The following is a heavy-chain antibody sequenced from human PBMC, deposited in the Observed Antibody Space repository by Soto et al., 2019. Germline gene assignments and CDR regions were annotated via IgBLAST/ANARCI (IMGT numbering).Heavy chain of an antibody. CDR2: INHSGST. CDR1: GGSFSGYY. CDR3: ARRQQLVLLDFDY. V-gene: IGHV4-34*01. Sequence: SETLSLTCAVYGGSFSGYYWSWIRQPPGKGLEWIGEINHSGSTNYNPGLKSRVTISVDTSKNQFSLRLSSVTAADTAVYYCARRQQLVLLDFDYWGQGTLVTVSS. J-gene: IGHJ4*02. D-gene: IGHD6-13*01.